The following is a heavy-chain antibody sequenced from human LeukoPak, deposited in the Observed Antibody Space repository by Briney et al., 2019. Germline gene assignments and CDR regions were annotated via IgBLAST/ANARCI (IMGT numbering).Heavy chain of an antibody. Sequence: SVTLSLTCTVSGGSISSSSYYWGWIRQPPGKGLEWIGSIYYSGSTYYNPSLKSRVTISVDTSKNQFSLKLSSVTAADTAVYYCARMDSSSWYGDYYYGMDVWGQGTTVTVSS. V-gene: IGHV4-39*01. CDR1: GGSISSSSYY. D-gene: IGHD6-13*01. J-gene: IGHJ6*02. CDR2: IYYSGST. CDR3: ARMDSSSWYGDYYYGMDV.